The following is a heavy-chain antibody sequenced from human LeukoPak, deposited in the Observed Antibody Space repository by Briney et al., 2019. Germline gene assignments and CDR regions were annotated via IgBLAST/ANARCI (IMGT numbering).Heavy chain of an antibody. CDR2: IIPILGIA. Sequence: SVKVSCKASGGTFSSYAISWVRQAPGQGLEWMGRIIPILGIANYAQKFQGRVTITADKSTSTAYMELSSLRSEDTAVYYCARVNTPGAFDIWGQGTMVTVSS. V-gene: IGHV1-69*04. D-gene: IGHD1-14*01. J-gene: IGHJ3*02. CDR1: GGTFSSYA. CDR3: ARVNTPGAFDI.